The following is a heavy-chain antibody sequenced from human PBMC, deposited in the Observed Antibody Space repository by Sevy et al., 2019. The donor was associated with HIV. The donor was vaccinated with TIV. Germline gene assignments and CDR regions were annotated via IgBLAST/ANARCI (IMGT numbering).Heavy chain of an antibody. J-gene: IGHJ3*01. CDR3: ARGGHRPLDAVDR. V-gene: IGHV5-51*01. D-gene: IGHD2-15*01. CDR1: GYNFAAHW. Sequence: GESLKISCRASGYNFAAHWIGWVRQMPGKGLEWMGILFPGNSDIRSFQGHVTVSVDKSINTADLEWANLRASDSAMYFCARGGHRPLDAVDRWGPGTKVTVS. CDR2: LFPGNSDI.